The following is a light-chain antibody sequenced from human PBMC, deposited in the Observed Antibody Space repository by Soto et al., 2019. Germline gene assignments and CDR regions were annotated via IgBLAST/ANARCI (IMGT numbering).Light chain of an antibody. J-gene: IGKJ1*01. CDR2: KAS. V-gene: IGKV1-5*03. Sequence: DIQMTQSPSTLSASVGDRVTITCRASQSISTWLAWYQQEPGKAPKLLIHKASSLQSGVPSRFSRSGSGTDFTLTISSLHPDAFATYYCQQYNSYSPTFGQGTRVEIK. CDR1: QSISTW. CDR3: QQYNSYSPT.